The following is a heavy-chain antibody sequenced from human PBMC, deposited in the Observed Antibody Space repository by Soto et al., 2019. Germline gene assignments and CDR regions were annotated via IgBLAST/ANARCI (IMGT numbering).Heavy chain of an antibody. CDR1: GYRCATYW. CDR2: IDPTDSYT. V-gene: IGHV5-10-1*01. Sequence: GEPLRIRCQGSGYRCATYWISCVRQMPGKGLKCMGRIDPTDSYTDYSPSFEGHVTMSVDRSINTAYLEWGSLKASDTAVYYCAALGGLLVPAATIPEPDYWGQGTLVTVSS. J-gene: IGHJ4*02. D-gene: IGHD2-2*01. CDR3: AALGGLLVPAATIPEPDY.